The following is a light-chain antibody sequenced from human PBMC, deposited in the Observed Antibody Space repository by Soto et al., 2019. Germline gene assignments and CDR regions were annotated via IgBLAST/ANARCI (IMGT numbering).Light chain of an antibody. CDR1: ESLVHSDGNTY. CDR2: KIS. V-gene: IGKV2-24*01. CDR3: MQATQFSWT. J-gene: IGKJ1*01. Sequence: DIVMTQTPLSSPVTLGQPASISCRSSESLVHSDGNTYLSWLHQRPGQPPRLLLYKISKRLPGVPERIRGSGAGTEFTLKISRVEAEDVGIYYCMQATQFSWTFGQGTKVDIK.